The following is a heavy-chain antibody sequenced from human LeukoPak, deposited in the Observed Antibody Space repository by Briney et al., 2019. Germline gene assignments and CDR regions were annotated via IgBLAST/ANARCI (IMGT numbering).Heavy chain of an antibody. V-gene: IGHV5-51*01. CDR2: IYPGDSDT. D-gene: IGHD3-10*01. CDR1: GYTFNNYW. CDR3: ARVGVRGVNGRAYFDY. Sequence: GESLKISCQGSGYTFNNYWIGWVRQMPGKGLEWMGIIYPGDSDTTYNPSFHGQVTFSADKSISTAYLQWSSLKASDTAIYYCARVGVRGVNGRAYFDYWGQGTLVTVSS. J-gene: IGHJ4*02.